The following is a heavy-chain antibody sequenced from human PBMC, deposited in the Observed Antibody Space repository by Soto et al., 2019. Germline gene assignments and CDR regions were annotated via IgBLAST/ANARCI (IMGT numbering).Heavy chain of an antibody. V-gene: IGHV4-39*01. CDR1: GVSIHNSHSF. J-gene: IGHJ4*02. Sequence: PSETLSLTCAVSGVSIHNSHSFWGWIRQPPGKGLEFIANVYYSGGAHYNPSFKSRVTISVDTATNQVSLRMSSVTAADTAVYFCARAPVGLDTISYFDYWGQGKLVTVSS. CDR2: VYYSGGA. CDR3: ARAPVGLDTISYFDY. D-gene: IGHD3-3*01.